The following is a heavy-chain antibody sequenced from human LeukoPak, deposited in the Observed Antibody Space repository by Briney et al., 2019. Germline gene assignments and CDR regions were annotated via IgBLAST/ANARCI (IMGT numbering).Heavy chain of an antibody. Sequence: SETLSLTCAAYGGSFSGYYWSWIRQPPGKGLEWIGYIYYSGSTNYNPSLKSRVTISVDTSKNQFSLKLSSVTAADTAVYYCARVVVAANNNRFLDYWGQGTLVTVSS. CDR3: ARVVVAANNNRFLDY. CDR1: GGSFSGYY. D-gene: IGHD2-15*01. J-gene: IGHJ4*02. V-gene: IGHV4-59*01. CDR2: IYYSGST.